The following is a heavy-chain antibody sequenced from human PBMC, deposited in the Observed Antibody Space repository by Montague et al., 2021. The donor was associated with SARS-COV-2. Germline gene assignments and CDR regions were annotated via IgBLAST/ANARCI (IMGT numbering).Heavy chain of an antibody. V-gene: IGHV4-59*08. CDR3: AKQALTRYCTSTTCFGAAFDI. CDR2: IYYSGST. CDR1: GVSISSYY. J-gene: IGHJ3*02. Sequence: SETLSLTCTVSGVSISSYYWTWIRQPPGKGLEWIGFIYYSGSTNYNPSLKSRVTISVDTSKNQLSLKLSSVTAADTAVYYCAKQALTRYCTSTTCFGAAFDIWGQGTMVTVSS. D-gene: IGHD2-2*01.